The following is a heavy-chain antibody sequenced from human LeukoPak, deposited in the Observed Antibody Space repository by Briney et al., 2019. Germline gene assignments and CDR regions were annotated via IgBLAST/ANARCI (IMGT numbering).Heavy chain of an antibody. D-gene: IGHD1-26*01. V-gene: IGHV3-30*18. J-gene: IGHJ4*02. CDR2: ISYDGSNK. Sequence: PGRSLRLSCAASGFTFSTYGMHWVRQAPGKGLEWVAVISYDGSNKYYADSVKGRFTISRDSSKNTLYPQMNSLRAEDTAVYYCAKDGRGWEPPSGYFDYWGQGTLVTVSS. CDR1: GFTFSTYG. CDR3: AKDGRGWEPPSGYFDY.